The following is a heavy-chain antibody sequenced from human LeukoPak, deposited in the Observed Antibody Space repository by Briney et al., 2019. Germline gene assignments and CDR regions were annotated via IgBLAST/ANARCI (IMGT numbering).Heavy chain of an antibody. J-gene: IGHJ4*02. D-gene: IGHD6-19*01. CDR3: AKERYSSGWSDSFDY. CDR2: FSDGAGDT. Sequence: GGSLRLSCAASGFTFSNSAMTWVRQAPGKGLEWVASFSDGAGDTYYADPVKGRSTISRVNSNSTVYLQMQTLRGVNTAVYDCAKERYSSGWSDSFDYWGQGTLVTVSS. CDR1: GFTFSNSA. V-gene: IGHV3-23*01.